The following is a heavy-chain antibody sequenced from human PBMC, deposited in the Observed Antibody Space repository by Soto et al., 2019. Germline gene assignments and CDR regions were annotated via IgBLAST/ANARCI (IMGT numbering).Heavy chain of an antibody. J-gene: IGHJ4*02. CDR3: ARGDYGTGGYPFPYFDY. Sequence: HEHLVQSGAEVKRPGASLKVSCKASGYSFTGYYIHWVRQAPGQGLEWMGWINPDSGATNYAQNFQGRLTLTSDTSLSTASMDLTSLTSDDTAVYYCARGDYGTGGYPFPYFDYWGQGTLVIVSS. CDR1: GYSFTGYY. D-gene: IGHD2-8*02. CDR2: INPDSGAT. V-gene: IGHV1-2*02.